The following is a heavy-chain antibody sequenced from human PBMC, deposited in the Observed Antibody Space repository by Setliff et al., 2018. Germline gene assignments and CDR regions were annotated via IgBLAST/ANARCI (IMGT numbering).Heavy chain of an antibody. CDR1: GGSFSGYY. J-gene: IGHJ4*02. CDR2: IIHSGST. Sequence: KPSETLSLTCAVYGGSFSGYYWSWIRQPPGKRLEWIGEIIHSGSTNYNPSLKSRVTISMDTSTNRFSLKVPSVTAADTAVYYCARSFSRSGKFLLDYWGQGALVTVSS. D-gene: IGHD1-26*01. CDR3: ARSFSRSGKFLLDY. V-gene: IGHV4-34*12.